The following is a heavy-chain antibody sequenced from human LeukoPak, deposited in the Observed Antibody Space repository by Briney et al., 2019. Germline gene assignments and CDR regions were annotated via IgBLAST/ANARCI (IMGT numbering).Heavy chain of an antibody. CDR2: INHSGST. D-gene: IGHD2-15*01. CDR3: ARGYCSGGSCLKDYYYGMDV. Sequence: SETLSLTCAVYGGSFSGYYWSWIRQPPGKGLEWIGEINHSGSTNYNPSLKSRVTISVDTSKNQFSLKLSSVTAADTAVYYCARGYCSGGSCLKDYYYGMDVWGQGTTVTVSS. J-gene: IGHJ6*02. V-gene: IGHV4-34*01. CDR1: GGSFSGYY.